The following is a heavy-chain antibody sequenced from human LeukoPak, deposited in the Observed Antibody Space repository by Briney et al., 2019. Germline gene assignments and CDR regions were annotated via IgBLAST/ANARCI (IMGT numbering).Heavy chain of an antibody. CDR3: AKGTTVTTAVGY. Sequence: PGGSLRLSCAASGFTFSDYYMSWIRQAPGKGLEWVSYISSSGSTIYYADSVKGRFTISRDNSKNTLYLQMNSLRAEDTAVYYCAKGTTVTTAVGYWGQGTLVTVSS. D-gene: IGHD4-17*01. CDR1: GFTFSDYY. V-gene: IGHV3-11*04. J-gene: IGHJ4*02. CDR2: ISSSGSTI.